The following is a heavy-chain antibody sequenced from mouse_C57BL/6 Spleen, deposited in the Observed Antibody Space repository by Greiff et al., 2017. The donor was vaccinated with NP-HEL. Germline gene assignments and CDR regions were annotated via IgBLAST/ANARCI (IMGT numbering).Heavy chain of an antibody. D-gene: IGHD2-1*01. CDR3: ARRVNWYFDV. Sequence: VQLQQPGAELVRPGSSVKLSCKASGYTFTSYWMHWVKQRPIQGLEWIGNIDPSDSETHYTQKFKDKATLTVDKSSSTAYMQLSSLTSEDSAVYYCARRVNWYFDVWGTGTTVTVSS. CDR1: GYTFTSYW. CDR2: IDPSDSET. J-gene: IGHJ1*03. V-gene: IGHV1-52*01.